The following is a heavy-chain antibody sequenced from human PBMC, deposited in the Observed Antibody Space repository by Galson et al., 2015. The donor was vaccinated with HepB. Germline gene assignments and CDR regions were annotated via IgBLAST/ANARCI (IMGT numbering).Heavy chain of an antibody. CDR1: GFSFSSHS. V-gene: IGHV3-48*02. CDR3: ARNTASYGYYNRDV. Sequence: SLRLSCAASGFSFSSHSMNWVRQAPGKGLEWVSYISAGSTTRYYAASVKGRFTISRDNARNSVSLHMSSLRDEDTAVYYCARNTASYGYYNRDVWGQGTTVTVSS. CDR2: ISAGSTTR. D-gene: IGHD3-22*01. J-gene: IGHJ6*02.